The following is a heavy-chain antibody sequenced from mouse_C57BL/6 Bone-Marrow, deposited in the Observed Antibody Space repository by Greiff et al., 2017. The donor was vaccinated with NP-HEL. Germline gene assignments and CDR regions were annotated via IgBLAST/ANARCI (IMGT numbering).Heavy chain of an antibody. CDR3: ASQMVY. V-gene: IGHV1-26*01. CDR1: GYTFTDYY. J-gene: IGHJ2*01. CDR2: INPNNGGT. Sequence: EVQLQQSGPELVKPGASVKISCKASGYTFTDYYMNWVKQSHGKSLEWIGDINPNNGGTSYNQKFKGKATLTVDKSSSTAYMELRSLTSEDSAVYYCASQMVYWGQGTTLTVSS. D-gene: IGHD2-3*01.